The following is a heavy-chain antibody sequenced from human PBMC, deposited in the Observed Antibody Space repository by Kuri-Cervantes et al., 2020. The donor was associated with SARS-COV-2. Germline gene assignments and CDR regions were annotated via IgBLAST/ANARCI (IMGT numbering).Heavy chain of an antibody. Sequence: GGSLRLSCAASGFTFSNYAMSWVRQAPGKGLEWVSAISGSGGSTYYADSVKGRFTISRDNSKNTLYLQMNSLRAEDAAVYYCAKDLGYCSGGSCYADYFDYWGQGTLVTVSS. V-gene: IGHV3-23*01. CDR2: ISGSGGST. CDR1: GFTFSNYA. D-gene: IGHD2-15*01. J-gene: IGHJ4*02. CDR3: AKDLGYCSGGSCYADYFDY.